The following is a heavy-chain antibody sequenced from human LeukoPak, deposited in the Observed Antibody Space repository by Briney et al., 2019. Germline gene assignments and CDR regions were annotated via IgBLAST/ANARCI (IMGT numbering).Heavy chain of an antibody. CDR3: ARCGKDGDYVQN. CDR2: TYYSGST. D-gene: IGHD4-17*01. V-gene: IGHV4-31*03. CDR1: GGSISSGGYY. Sequence: KPSQTLSLTCTVSGGSISSGGYYWSWIRQHPGKGLEWIGYTYYSGSTYYNPSLKSRVTISADTSKNQFSLKLSSVTAADTAVYYCARCGKDGDYVQNWGQGTLVTVSS. J-gene: IGHJ4*02.